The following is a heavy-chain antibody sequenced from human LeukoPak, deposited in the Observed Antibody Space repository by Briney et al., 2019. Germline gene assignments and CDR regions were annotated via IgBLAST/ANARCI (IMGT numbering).Heavy chain of an antibody. V-gene: IGHV3-30-3*01. CDR1: GFTFNSYA. J-gene: IGHJ4*02. CDR3: ARDRRYCSGGSCYFDYFFDY. D-gene: IGHD2-15*01. Sequence: GGSLRLSCAASGFTFNSYAVHWVRQAPGKGLEWVAVISYDGSINFYAASVRGRFTISRDNSKNTLYLQMNSLRTEDTALYFCARDRRYCSGGSCYFDYFFDYWGQGTLVTVSS. CDR2: ISYDGSIN.